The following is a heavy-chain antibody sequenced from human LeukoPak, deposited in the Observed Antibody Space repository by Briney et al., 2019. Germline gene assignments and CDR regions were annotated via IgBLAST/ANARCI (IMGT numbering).Heavy chain of an antibody. CDR2: IYGGGDA. V-gene: IGHV3-66*01. D-gene: IGHD6-19*01. J-gene: IGHJ5*02. Sequence: GGSLRLSCAPSGFTFSNYVMNWVRQAPGKGLEWVSVIYGGGDAYYADSVKGRFTLARDNSKKTLSLQMNNLRVEDTAVYYCASVQFQWFDPWGQGTLVTVSS. CDR1: GFTFSNYV. CDR3: ASVQFQWFDP.